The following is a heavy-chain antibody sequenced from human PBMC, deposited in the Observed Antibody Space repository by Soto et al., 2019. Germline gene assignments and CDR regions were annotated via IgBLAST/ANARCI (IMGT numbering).Heavy chain of an antibody. D-gene: IGHD3-9*01. CDR2: IYYSGST. J-gene: IGHJ4*02. CDR3: ASSFHRTYYDILTGYHPVDY. V-gene: IGHV4-31*03. Sequence: PSETLSLTCTVSGGSISSGGYYWSWIRQHPGKGLEWIGYIYYSGSTYYNPSLKSRVTISVDTSKNQFSLKLSSVTAADTAVYYCASSFHRTYYDILTGYHPVDYWGQGTLVTVSS. CDR1: GGSISSGGYY.